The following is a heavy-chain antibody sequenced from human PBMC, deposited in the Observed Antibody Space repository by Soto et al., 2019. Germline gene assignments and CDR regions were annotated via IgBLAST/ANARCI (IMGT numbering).Heavy chain of an antibody. CDR2: ISSSSTTI. D-gene: IGHD6-19*01. J-gene: IGHJ4*02. Sequence: GGSLRLSCAASGFTFSSYIMNWVRLAPGKGLEWVSYISSSSTTIFYSDSVRGRFTISRDSVKNSVHLQISSLRDEDTAVYYCARGSSGWYDYWGQGTTVTV. V-gene: IGHV3-48*02. CDR3: ARGSSGWYDY. CDR1: GFTFSSYI.